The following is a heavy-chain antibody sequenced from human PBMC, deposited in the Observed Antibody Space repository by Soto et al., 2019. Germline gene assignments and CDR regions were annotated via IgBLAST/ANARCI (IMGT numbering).Heavy chain of an antibody. D-gene: IGHD2-8*01. Sequence: EVQLVETGGGLIQPGGSLRLSCAASGFSVGSNYMTWVRQSPGKGLEWVSLIYSNGDTDYADSVKGRFSISRDNFMNPLYLQMNNLRAEATAVYHCASKSDSIPVPEADGVWGRGTLVTVSS. CDR3: ASKSDSIPVPEADGV. CDR1: GFSVGSNY. V-gene: IGHV3-53*02. J-gene: IGHJ4*02. CDR2: IYSNGDT.